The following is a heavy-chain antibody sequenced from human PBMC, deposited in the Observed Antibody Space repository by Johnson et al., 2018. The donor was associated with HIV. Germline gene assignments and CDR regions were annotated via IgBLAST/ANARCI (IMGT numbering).Heavy chain of an antibody. Sequence: QVQLVESGGGVVQPGTSLRLSCAASGFTFSNYGMHWVRQAPGKGLEWVAVISCDGSNKYYADSVKGRFTISRDNSKRTLYLQMNSLRAEDTAVYYCAKVKYYDILTGDPGAFDIWGQGTMVTVSS. CDR2: ISCDGSNK. CDR1: GFTFSNYG. V-gene: IGHV3-30*18. D-gene: IGHD3-9*01. CDR3: AKVKYYDILTGDPGAFDI. J-gene: IGHJ3*02.